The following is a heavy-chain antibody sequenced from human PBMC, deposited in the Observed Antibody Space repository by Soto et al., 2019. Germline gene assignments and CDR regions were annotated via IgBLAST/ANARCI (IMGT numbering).Heavy chain of an antibody. Sequence: SETLSLTFAVSGGSISSVGYSWSWIRQPPGKGLEWIGYIYHSGRNYYNPSLKSRVTISVDRSKNQFSLKLSSVTAADTAVYYCARVAIPYDSIGYYFDXWGQGTLVTVSX. J-gene: IGHJ4*02. CDR3: ARVAIPYDSIGYYFDX. CDR1: GGSISSVGYS. D-gene: IGHD3-22*01. V-gene: IGHV4-30-2*01. CDR2: IYHSGRN.